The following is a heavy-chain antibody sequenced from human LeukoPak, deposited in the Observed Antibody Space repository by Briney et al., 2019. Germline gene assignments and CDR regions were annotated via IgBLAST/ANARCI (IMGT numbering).Heavy chain of an antibody. CDR1: GGSISSYY. CDR2: IYYTGST. Sequence: SETLSLTCTVSGGSISSYYWSWIRQPPGKALEWIGCIYYTGSTNYNPSLKSRVTISVDTSKNQFSLKVSSVTAADTAVYYWARHSGYYYEGDFDYWGQGTLVTVSS. V-gene: IGHV4-59*01. J-gene: IGHJ4*02. CDR3: ARHSGYYYEGDFDY. D-gene: IGHD3-22*01.